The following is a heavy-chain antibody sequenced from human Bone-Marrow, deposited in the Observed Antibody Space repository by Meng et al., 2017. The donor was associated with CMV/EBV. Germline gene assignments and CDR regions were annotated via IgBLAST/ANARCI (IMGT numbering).Heavy chain of an antibody. J-gene: IGHJ6*02. Sequence: ASVKVSCKASGYTFTSYGISWVRQAPGQGLEWMGWTSAYNGNTNYAQKLQGRVTMTTDTSTSTAYMELRSLRSDDTAVYYCARDASPRFLEWLSYYYYYGMDVWGQGTTVTVSS. V-gene: IGHV1-18*01. CDR2: TSAYNGNT. CDR1: GYTFTSYG. D-gene: IGHD3-3*01. CDR3: ARDASPRFLEWLSYYYYYGMDV.